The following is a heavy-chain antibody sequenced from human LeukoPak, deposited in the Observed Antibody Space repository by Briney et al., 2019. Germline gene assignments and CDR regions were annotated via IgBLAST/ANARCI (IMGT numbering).Heavy chain of an antibody. D-gene: IGHD6-19*01. CDR2: ISYDGSNK. Sequence: PGGSLRLSCAASGFTFSSYGMHWVRQAPGKGLEWVEVISYDGSNKYYADSVKGRFTISRDNYKNTLYLQMNSLRAEDTAVYYCAKDWVAGTFDYWGQGTLVTVSS. CDR1: GFTFSSYG. V-gene: IGHV3-30*18. CDR3: AKDWVAGTFDY. J-gene: IGHJ4*02.